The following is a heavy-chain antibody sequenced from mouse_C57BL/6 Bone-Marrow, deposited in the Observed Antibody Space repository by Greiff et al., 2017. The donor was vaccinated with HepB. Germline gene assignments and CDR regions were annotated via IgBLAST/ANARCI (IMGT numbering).Heavy chain of an antibody. CDR1: GFTFSSYG. D-gene: IGHD1-1*01. CDR2: ISSGGSYT. V-gene: IGHV5-6*01. CDR3: ARHPYLYYYGTY. Sequence: EVQVVESGGDLVKPGGSLKLSCAASGFTFSSYGMSWVRQTPDKRLEWVATISSGGSYTYYPDSVKGRFTISRDNAKNTLYLQMSSLKSEDTAMYYCARHPYLYYYGTYWGQGTTLTVSS. J-gene: IGHJ2*01.